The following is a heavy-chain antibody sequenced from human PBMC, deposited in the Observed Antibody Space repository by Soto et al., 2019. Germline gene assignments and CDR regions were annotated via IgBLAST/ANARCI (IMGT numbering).Heavy chain of an antibody. D-gene: IGHD3-3*01. CDR2: ISAYNGNT. Sequence: ASVKVSCKASGYTFTSYGISWVRQAPGQGLEWMGWISAYNGNTNYAQKLQGRVTMTTDTSTSTAYMELRSLRSDDTAVYYCARVEYYDFWSGYSPFDYWGQGTLVTVSS. V-gene: IGHV1-18*01. CDR1: GYTFTSYG. J-gene: IGHJ4*02. CDR3: ARVEYYDFWSGYSPFDY.